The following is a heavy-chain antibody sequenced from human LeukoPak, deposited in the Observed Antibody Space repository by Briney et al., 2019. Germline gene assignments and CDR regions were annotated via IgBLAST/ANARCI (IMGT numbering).Heavy chain of an antibody. J-gene: IGHJ4*02. D-gene: IGHD2-21*01. CDR2: INPSGGST. V-gene: IGHV1-46*01. Sequence: ASVKVSCEASAYTFTSYYMHWVRQAPGQGLEWMGIINPSGGSTSYAQKFQGRVTMTRDTSTSTVYMELSSLRSEDTAVYYCARADCGGDCYPSTYFDYWGQGTLVTVSS. CDR1: AYTFTSYY. CDR3: ARADCGGDCYPSTYFDY.